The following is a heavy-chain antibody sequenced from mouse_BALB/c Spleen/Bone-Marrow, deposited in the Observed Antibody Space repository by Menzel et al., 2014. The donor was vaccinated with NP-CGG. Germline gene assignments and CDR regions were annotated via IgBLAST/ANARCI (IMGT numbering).Heavy chain of an antibody. CDR2: INPYNDGT. V-gene: IGHV1-14*01. CDR1: GYTFTSYV. J-gene: IGHJ1*01. Sequence: EVQLQQSGPELVKPGASVKMSCKASGYTFTSYVMHWVKQKPGQGLEWIGYINPYNDGTKYNEKFKGKVTLTSDKSSSTAYMELSSLTSEDSAVYYCARREDGYGTFYWYFDVWGAGTTVTVSS. CDR3: ARREDGYGTFYWYFDV. D-gene: IGHD2-2*01.